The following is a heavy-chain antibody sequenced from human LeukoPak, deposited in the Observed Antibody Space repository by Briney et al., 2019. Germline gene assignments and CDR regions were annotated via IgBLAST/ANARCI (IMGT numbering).Heavy chain of an antibody. CDR1: GFIFSSYP. Sequence: GGSLRLSCAASGFIFSSYPMTLVRQAPGKGLEWVASVSSSSAYIYYTNSVKGRFTVSRDNAGKSVYLQMNGLRAEDTALYFCAREYGYNKRIDYWGQGTLVTVSS. J-gene: IGHJ4*02. D-gene: IGHD5-12*01. CDR2: VSSSSAYI. CDR3: AREYGYNKRIDY. V-gene: IGHV3-21*01.